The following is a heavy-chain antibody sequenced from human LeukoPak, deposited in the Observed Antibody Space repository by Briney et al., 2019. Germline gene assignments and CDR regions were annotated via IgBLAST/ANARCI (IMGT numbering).Heavy chain of an antibody. CDR3: ARSGSTYYYGMDV. J-gene: IGHJ6*02. Sequence: GGSLRLSCAASGFTFSSYEMNWVRQAPGKGLEWVAVISYDGSNKYYADSVKGRFTISRDNSKNTLYLQMNSLRAEDTAVYYCARSGSTYYYGMDVWGQGTTVTVSS. CDR2: ISYDGSNK. CDR1: GFTFSSYE. D-gene: IGHD3-10*01. V-gene: IGHV3-30*03.